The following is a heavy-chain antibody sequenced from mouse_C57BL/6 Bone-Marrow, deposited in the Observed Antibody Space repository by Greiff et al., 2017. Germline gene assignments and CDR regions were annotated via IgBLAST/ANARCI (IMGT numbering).Heavy chain of an antibody. D-gene: IGHD2-4*01. CDR3: ASGDYEGWFAY. CDR1: GYTFTDYY. V-gene: IGHV1-26*01. Sequence: VQLQPSGPELVKPGASVKISCKASGYTFTDYYMNWVKQSHGKSLEWIGDINPNNGGTSYNQKFKGKATLTVDKSSSTAYMELRSLTSEDSAVYYCASGDYEGWFAYWGQGTLVTVSA. CDR2: INPNNGGT. J-gene: IGHJ3*01.